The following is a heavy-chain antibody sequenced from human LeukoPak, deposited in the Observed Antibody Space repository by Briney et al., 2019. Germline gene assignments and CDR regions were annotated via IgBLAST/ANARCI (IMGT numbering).Heavy chain of an antibody. J-gene: IGHJ6*02. D-gene: IGHD3-9*01. Sequence: GGPLRLSCAASGFTFSSYGMHWVRQAPGKGLEWVAFIRYDGSNKYYADSVKGRFTISRDNSKNTLYLQMNSLRAEDTAVYYCARAYYDILTGYQYYYGMDVWGQGTTVTVSS. V-gene: IGHV3-30*02. CDR2: IRYDGSNK. CDR3: ARAYYDILTGYQYYYGMDV. CDR1: GFTFSSYG.